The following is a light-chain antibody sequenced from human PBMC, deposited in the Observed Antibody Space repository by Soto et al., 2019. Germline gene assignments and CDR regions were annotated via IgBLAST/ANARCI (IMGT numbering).Light chain of an antibody. CDR1: QSISSW. CDR3: QQYNSYPWT. J-gene: IGKJ1*01. V-gene: IGKV1-5*03. CDR2: KAS. Sequence: DIQMTQSPSTLSASVGARVTITCRASQSISSWLAWYQQKPGQAPKLLIYKASSLESGVPSRFSGSGSGTEFTLTISSLQPDDFATYYCQQYNSYPWTFGQGTKVEIK.